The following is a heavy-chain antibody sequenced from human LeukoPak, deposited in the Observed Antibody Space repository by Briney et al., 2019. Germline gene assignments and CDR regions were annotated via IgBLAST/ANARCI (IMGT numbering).Heavy chain of an antibody. V-gene: IGHV3-53*01. Sequence: GGSLRLSCAASGFTVSSNYMSWVRQAPGKGLEWVSAITATSSSTHDADSVQGRFAISRDNSKNTLYLQMNSLRPEDTAIYYCAKLFESGTYNNFFHYWGQGTLVTVSS. CDR2: TATSSST. CDR3: AKLFESGTYNNFFHY. J-gene: IGHJ4*02. D-gene: IGHD3-10*01. CDR1: GFTVSSNY.